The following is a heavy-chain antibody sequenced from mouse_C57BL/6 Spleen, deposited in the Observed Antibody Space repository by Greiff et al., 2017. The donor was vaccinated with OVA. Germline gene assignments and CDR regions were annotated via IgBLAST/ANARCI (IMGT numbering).Heavy chain of an antibody. J-gene: IGHJ1*03. D-gene: IGHD4-1*01. CDR2: INPSTGGT. CDR3: ARGELGREYFDV. Sequence: VQLQQSGPELVKPGASVKISCKASGYSFTGYYMNWVKQSPEKSLEWIGEINPSTGGTTYNQKFKAKATLTVDKSSSTAYMQLKSLTSEDSAVYYCARGELGREYFDVWGTGTTVTVSS. CDR1: GYSFTGYY. V-gene: IGHV1-42*01.